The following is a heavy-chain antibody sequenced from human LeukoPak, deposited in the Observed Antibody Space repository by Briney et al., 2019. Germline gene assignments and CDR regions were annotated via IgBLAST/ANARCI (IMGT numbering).Heavy chain of an antibody. CDR2: ISSSSSYI. D-gene: IGHD5-18*01. V-gene: IGHV3-21*04. CDR1: GFTFSSYS. J-gene: IGHJ5*02. Sequence: PGGSLRLSCAASGFTFSSYSMNWVRQAPGKGLEWVSFISSSSSYIYYADSVKGRFTISRDNAKNSLYLQMNSLRGEDTAIYYCATYRQVMLPFEAWGQGTLVTVSS. CDR3: ATYRQVMLPFEA.